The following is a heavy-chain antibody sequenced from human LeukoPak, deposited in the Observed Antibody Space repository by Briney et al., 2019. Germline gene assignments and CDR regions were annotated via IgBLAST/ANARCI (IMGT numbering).Heavy chain of an antibody. V-gene: IGHV3-23*01. J-gene: IGHJ4*02. Sequence: GGSLRLSCAASGFTFSSYAMSWVRQAPGKGLEWVSAISDSGNTYHADSVKGRFTISRDNSKNTLYLQMNSLRAEDTAVYYCAKLLGGFWSGFHYWGQGTLVTVSS. CDR2: ISDSGNT. CDR3: AKLLGGFWSGFHY. CDR1: GFTFSSYA. D-gene: IGHD3-3*01.